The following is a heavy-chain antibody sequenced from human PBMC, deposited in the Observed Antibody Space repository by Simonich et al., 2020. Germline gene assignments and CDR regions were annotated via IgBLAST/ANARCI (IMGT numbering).Heavy chain of an antibody. CDR1: GFTFSSYA. Sequence: HVQLVESGGGVVQPGRSLRLSCAASGFTFSSYAMHWVRQAPGKGLRWVAVISYDGSNKYYADAVKGRFTISRDNSKHTLYLQMNSLSAEDTAVYYCAGDRNWGWFDPWGQGTLVTVSS. D-gene: IGHD7-27*01. CDR3: AGDRNWGWFDP. J-gene: IGHJ5*02. CDR2: ISYDGSNK. V-gene: IGHV3-30*07.